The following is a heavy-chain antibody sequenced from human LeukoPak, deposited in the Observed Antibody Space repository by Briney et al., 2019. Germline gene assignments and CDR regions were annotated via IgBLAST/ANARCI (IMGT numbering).Heavy chain of an antibody. CDR3: ARAGSRVATPFDY. CDR2: INPNSGGT. D-gene: IGHD5-12*01. J-gene: IGHJ4*02. Sequence: GASVKVSCKASGYTFTGYYMHWVRQAPGQGLERMGWINPNSGGTNYAQKFQGRVTMTRDTSISTAYMELSRLRSDDTAVYYCARAGSRVATPFDYWGQGTLVTVSS. CDR1: GYTFTGYY. V-gene: IGHV1-2*02.